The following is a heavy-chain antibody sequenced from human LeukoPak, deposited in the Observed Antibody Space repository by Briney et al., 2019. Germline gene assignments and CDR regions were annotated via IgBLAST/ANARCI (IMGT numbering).Heavy chain of an antibody. CDR3: ATDVYCSSTSCMDV. CDR2: FDPEDGET. V-gene: IGHV1-24*01. Sequence: GASVKVSCKVSGYTLTELSMHWVRQAPGKGLEWMGGFDPEDGETICAQKFQGRVTMTEDTSTDTAYMELSSLRSEDTAVYYCATDVYCSSTSCMDVWGKGTTVTVSS. CDR1: GYTLTELS. D-gene: IGHD2-2*01. J-gene: IGHJ6*04.